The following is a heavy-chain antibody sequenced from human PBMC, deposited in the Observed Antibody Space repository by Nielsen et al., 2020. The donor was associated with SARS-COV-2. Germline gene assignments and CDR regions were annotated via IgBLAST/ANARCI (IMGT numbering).Heavy chain of an antibody. V-gene: IGHV1-3*01. CDR3: ASWVRYYDSSGYYYDLHY. CDR2: INAGNGNT. Sequence: ASVKVSCKASGYTFTSYAMHWVRQAPGQRLEWMGWINAGNGNTKYSQKFQGRVTITRDTSASTAYVELSSLRSEDTAVYYCASWVRYYDSSGYYYDLHYWGQGTLVTVSS. D-gene: IGHD3-22*01. CDR1: GYTFTSYA. J-gene: IGHJ4*02.